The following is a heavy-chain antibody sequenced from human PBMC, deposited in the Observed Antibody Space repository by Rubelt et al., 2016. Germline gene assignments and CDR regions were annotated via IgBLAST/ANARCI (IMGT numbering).Heavy chain of an antibody. CDR1: GFTFSSYW. V-gene: IGHV3-66*01. Sequence: ESGGGLVQPGGSLRLSCAASGFTFSSYWMTWVRQAPGKGLEWVSVIYSGGSTYYADSVKGRFTISRDNSKNTLYLQMNSLRAEDTAVYYCARSLRSRAGAWYYGMDVWGQGTTVTVSS. J-gene: IGHJ6*02. CDR3: ARSLRSRAGAWYYGMDV. CDR2: IYSGGST. D-gene: IGHD3-16*01.